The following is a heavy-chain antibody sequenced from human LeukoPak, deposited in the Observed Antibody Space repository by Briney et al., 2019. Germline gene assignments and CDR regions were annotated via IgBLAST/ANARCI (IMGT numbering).Heavy chain of an antibody. CDR2: IYYSEPT. Sequence: SETLSLTCTVSGGSISSACYYWGWIRQPPGKGLEWIGSIYYSEPTHYNPSLMSRVTISVDMSKNQFSLKLTSVTAADTAVYYCARLTALAGHRGAFDIWGPGTMVTVSS. D-gene: IGHD6-19*01. J-gene: IGHJ3*02. V-gene: IGHV4-39*01. CDR1: GGSISSACYY. CDR3: ARLTALAGHRGAFDI.